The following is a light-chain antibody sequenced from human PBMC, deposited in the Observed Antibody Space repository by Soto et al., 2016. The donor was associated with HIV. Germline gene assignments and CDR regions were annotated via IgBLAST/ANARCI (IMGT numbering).Light chain of an antibody. CDR1: QSLLHDNGYNY. CDR3: MQSIQLYT. J-gene: IGKJ2*01. Sequence: DIVMTQSPLSLPVTPGEPASISCRSSQSLLHDNGYNYLDWYLQKPGQSPQLLIYLASHRASGVPDRFSGTRSGTDFTLKISRVEAEDVGVYYCMQSIQLYTFGQGTKLDIK. CDR2: LAS. V-gene: IGKV2-28*01.